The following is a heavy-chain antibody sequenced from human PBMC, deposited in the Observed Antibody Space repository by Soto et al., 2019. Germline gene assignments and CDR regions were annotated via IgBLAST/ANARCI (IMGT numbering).Heavy chain of an antibody. V-gene: IGHV1-18*01. J-gene: IGHJ4*02. CDR1: GYTFTSYG. D-gene: IGHD3-10*01. CDR3: ARRISNSRGITMFRGVIAATGFDY. CDR2: ISAYNGNT. Sequence: QVQLVQSGAEVKKPGASVKVSCKASGYTFTSYGISWVRQAPGQGLEWMGWISAYNGNTNYAQKLQGRGTMTTDTSTSTAYMELRSLRSADTAVYYCARRISNSRGITMFRGVIAATGFDYWGQGTLVTVSS.